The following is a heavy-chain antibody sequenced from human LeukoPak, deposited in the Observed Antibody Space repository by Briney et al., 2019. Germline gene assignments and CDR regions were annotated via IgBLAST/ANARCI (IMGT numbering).Heavy chain of an antibody. J-gene: IGHJ4*01. CDR3: ARGPSGYHNT. CDR2: IYSGGST. D-gene: IGHD5-12*01. CDR1: KYSVGSNY. Sequence: GGSLRLSCAASKYSVGSNYMTWVRQAPGKGLEWVSLIYSGGSTYYADSVKGRFTISRDLQMNSLRAEDTAVYYCARGPSGYHNTGGQGTLVTVSS. V-gene: IGHV3-66*01.